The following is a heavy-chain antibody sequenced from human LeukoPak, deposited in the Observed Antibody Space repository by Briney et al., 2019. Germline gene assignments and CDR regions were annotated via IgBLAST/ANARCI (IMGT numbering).Heavy chain of an antibody. J-gene: IGHJ6*03. D-gene: IGHD2-2*01. CDR3: ARCTKPYYYYYMDV. V-gene: IGHV1-69*05. CDR2: IIPIFGTA. CDR1: GGTFSGYA. Sequence: GASVKASCKASGGTFSGYAISWVRQAPGQGLEWMGGIIPIFGTANYAQKFQGRVTITTDESTSTAYMELSSLRSEDTAVYYCARCTKPYYYYYMDVWGKGTTVTVSS.